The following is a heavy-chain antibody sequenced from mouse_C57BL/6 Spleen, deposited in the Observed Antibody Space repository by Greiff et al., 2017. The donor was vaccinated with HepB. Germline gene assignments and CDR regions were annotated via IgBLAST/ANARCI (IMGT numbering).Heavy chain of an antibody. V-gene: IGHV3-6*01. D-gene: IGHD2-5*01. Sequence: EVQRVESGPGLVKPSQSLSLTCSVTGYSITSGYYWNWIRQFPGNKLEWMGYISYDGSNNYNPSLKNRISITRDTSKNQFFLKLNSVTTEDTATYYCARKNHYYSKGYWYFDVWGTGTTVTVSS. CDR1: GYSITSGYY. CDR2: ISYDGSN. CDR3: ARKNHYYSKGYWYFDV. J-gene: IGHJ1*03.